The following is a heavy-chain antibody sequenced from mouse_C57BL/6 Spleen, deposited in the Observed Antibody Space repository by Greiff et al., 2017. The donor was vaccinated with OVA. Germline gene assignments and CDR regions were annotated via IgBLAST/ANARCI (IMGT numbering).Heavy chain of an antibody. D-gene: IGHD1-1*01. CDR1: GFTFSSYA. J-gene: IGHJ2*01. CDR2: ISDGGSYT. V-gene: IGHV5-4*03. CDR3: ATNYYGSSFDY. Sequence: DVMLVESGGGLVKPGGSLKLSCAASGFTFSSYAMSWVRQTPEKRLEWVATISDGGSYTYYPDNVKGRFTISRDNAKNNLYLQMGHLKSEDTAMYYCATNYYGSSFDYWGQGTTLTVSS.